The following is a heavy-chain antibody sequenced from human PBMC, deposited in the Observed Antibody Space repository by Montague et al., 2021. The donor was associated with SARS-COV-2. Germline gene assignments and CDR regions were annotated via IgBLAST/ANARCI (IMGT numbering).Heavy chain of an antibody. V-gene: IGHV4-4*02. CDR2: IYYTGNT. D-gene: IGHD3-16*01. CDR1: YRGISSPNW. J-gene: IGHJ6*02. CDR3: ARGGTYHYGMDV. Sequence: SETLSLTCAVPYRGISSPNWGTWVRKPPGKGREWKGAIYYTGNTNYNPSLKSRVTIFIDKSKNHFSLQLSSVTAADTAVYYCARGGTYHYGMDVWGQGTTVAVSS.